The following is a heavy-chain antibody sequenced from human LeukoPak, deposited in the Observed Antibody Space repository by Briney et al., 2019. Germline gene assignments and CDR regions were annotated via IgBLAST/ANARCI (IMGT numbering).Heavy chain of an antibody. V-gene: IGHV3-53*01. CDR1: GFTVSTNY. CDR3: AREGGIAGYYDSSGYQRTFLDAFDI. CDR2: IYSGGNT. D-gene: IGHD3-22*01. J-gene: IGHJ3*02. Sequence: GGSLRLSCAASGFTVSTNYMSWVRQAPGKGLVGVSFIYSGGNTYYPDSVQGRFTISRDNSKNTLFLQMNSLRAEDTAVYYCAREGGIAGYYDSSGYQRTFLDAFDIWGQGTMVTVSS.